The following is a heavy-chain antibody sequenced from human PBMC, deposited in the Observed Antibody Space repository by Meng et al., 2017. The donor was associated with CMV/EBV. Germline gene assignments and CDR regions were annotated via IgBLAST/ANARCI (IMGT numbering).Heavy chain of an antibody. CDR1: GFTFSSYG. D-gene: IGHD4-17*01. CDR3: ARRNTVTQNDY. V-gene: IGHV3-33*01. Sequence: GGSLRLSCAASGFTFSSYGMHWVRQAPGKGLEWVAVIWYDGSNKYYADSVKGRFTISRGNAKNSLYLQMNSLRAEDTAVYYCARRNTVTQNDYWGQGTLVTVSS. CDR2: IWYDGSNK. J-gene: IGHJ4*02.